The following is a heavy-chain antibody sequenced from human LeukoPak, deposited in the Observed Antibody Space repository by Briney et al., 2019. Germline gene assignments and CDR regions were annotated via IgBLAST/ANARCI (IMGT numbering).Heavy chain of an antibody. CDR1: GFTDNTNH. CDR2: INNGDTT. CDR3: TRSTAWSRWDY. V-gene: IGHV3-66*01. Sequence: PGGSLRLSCAASGFTDNTNHMSCVRQAPGKGLEWVSIINNGDTTYYADSVKGRFTISRDDSKNTLYLQVNSLRVEDTAVYYCTRSTAWSRWDYWGPGTLVTVSS. D-gene: IGHD1-1*01. J-gene: IGHJ4*02.